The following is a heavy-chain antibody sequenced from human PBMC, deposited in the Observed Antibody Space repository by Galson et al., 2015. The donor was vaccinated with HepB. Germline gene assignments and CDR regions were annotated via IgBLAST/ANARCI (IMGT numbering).Heavy chain of an antibody. Sequence: SLRLSCAASGFTFSSYGMHWVRQAPGKGLEWVAVISYDGSNKYYAESVKGRFTISRDNSKNTLYLQMNSLRAEDTALYYCAKDLSGKHYFYGMDVWGQGTTVTVSS. CDR3: AKDLSGKHYFYGMDV. CDR2: ISYDGSNK. J-gene: IGHJ6*02. V-gene: IGHV3-30*18. D-gene: IGHD3-9*01. CDR1: GFTFSSYG.